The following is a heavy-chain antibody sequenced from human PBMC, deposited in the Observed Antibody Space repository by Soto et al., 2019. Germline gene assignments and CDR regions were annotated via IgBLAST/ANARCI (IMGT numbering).Heavy chain of an antibody. Sequence: QITLKESGPPLVKPTQTLTLTCTFSGFSLTTDDVGVGWIRQFPGKALDWLAVVYWDDDKRYSPSLKSRLTITKDTSQHQVFLTMSNMDPVDTATYYCAHTRYSISSFDYWGQGTLVTVSS. J-gene: IGHJ4*02. D-gene: IGHD6-6*01. CDR2: VYWDDDK. CDR3: AHTRYSISSFDY. V-gene: IGHV2-5*02. CDR1: GFSLTTDDVG.